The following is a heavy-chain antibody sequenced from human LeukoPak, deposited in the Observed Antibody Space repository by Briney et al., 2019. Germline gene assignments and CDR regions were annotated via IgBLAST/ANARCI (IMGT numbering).Heavy chain of an antibody. J-gene: IGHJ6*02. CDR2: IYSGGSA. D-gene: IGHD3-10*01. CDR3: ARDTPRGYYFGSGSYSINYGMDV. V-gene: IGHV3-66*01. Sequence: GGSLRLSCAASGFTVSSNYMTWVRQAPGKGLEWVSVIYSGGSAYYADSVKGRFIISRDNPKNTLYLQMNSLRAEDTAVYYCARDTPRGYYFGSGSYSINYGMDVWGQGTTVTVSS. CDR1: GFTVSSNY.